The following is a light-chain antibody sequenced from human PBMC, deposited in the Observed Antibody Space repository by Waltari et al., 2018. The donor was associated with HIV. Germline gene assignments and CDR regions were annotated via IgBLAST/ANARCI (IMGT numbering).Light chain of an antibody. V-gene: IGLV1-51*01. CDR2: DTY. J-gene: IGLJ1*01. CDR3: GTWGGGVTSFYV. Sequence: QSVLTQPPSVSAAPGQKVTISCSGSDADMGNSHVSWYQHLPGTAPKLLIFDTYKRPSGVPDRFSASKSGTSATLGITGLQAGDEADYYCGTWGGGVTSFYVFGTGTKVTVL. CDR1: DADMGNSH.